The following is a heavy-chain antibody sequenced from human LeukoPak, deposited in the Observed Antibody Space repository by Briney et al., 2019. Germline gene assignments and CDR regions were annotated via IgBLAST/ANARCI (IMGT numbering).Heavy chain of an antibody. CDR3: AKNAIFGVVIRHFDY. J-gene: IGHJ4*02. D-gene: IGHD3-3*01. V-gene: IGHV3-74*01. CDR1: GFTFSSYW. Sequence: GGSLRLSCEASGFTFSSYWMHWVRQAPGKGLVWVSRINTDGSTTSYADSVKGRFTISRDNSKNTLYLQMNSLRAEDTAVYYCAKNAIFGVVIRHFDYWGQGTLVTVSS. CDR2: INTDGSTT.